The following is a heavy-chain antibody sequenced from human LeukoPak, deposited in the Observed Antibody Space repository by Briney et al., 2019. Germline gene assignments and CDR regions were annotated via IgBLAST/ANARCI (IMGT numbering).Heavy chain of an antibody. CDR3: AKTDRTGALGRFRMRSDAFDI. CDR1: GFTVSSNY. D-gene: IGHD3-3*01. Sequence: GGSLRLSCAASGFTVSSNYMSWVRQAPGKGLEWVSYISSSGSTIYYADSVKGRFTISRDNAKNSLYLQMNSLRAEDTAVYYCAKTDRTGALGRFRMRSDAFDIWGQGTMVTVSS. V-gene: IGHV3-11*01. CDR2: ISSSGSTI. J-gene: IGHJ3*02.